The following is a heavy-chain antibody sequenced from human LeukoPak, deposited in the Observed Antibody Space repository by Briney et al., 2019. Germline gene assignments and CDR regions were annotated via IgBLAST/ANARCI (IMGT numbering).Heavy chain of an antibody. D-gene: IGHD7-27*01. CDR2: IYSGGST. V-gene: IGHV3-66*01. CDR1: GGSISSGGYS. CDR3: ARDTWGSAAAFDI. Sequence: PSETLSLTCAVSGGSISSGGYSWSWVRQAPGKGLEWVSVIYSGGSTYYADSVKGRFTISKDNSKNTMYLQMNSLRAEDTAVYYCARDTWGSAAAFDIWGQGTMVTVSS. J-gene: IGHJ3*02.